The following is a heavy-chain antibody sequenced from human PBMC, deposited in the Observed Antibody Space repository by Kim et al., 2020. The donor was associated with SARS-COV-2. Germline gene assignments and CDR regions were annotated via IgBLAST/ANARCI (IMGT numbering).Heavy chain of an antibody. J-gene: IGHJ6*02. V-gene: IGHV3-13*01. CDR3: ARGGYYDSTPYLVTAGYYYYGMDV. Sequence: GGSLRLSCAASGFTFSSYDMHWVRQATGKGLEWVSAIGTAGDTYYPGSVKGRFTISRENAKNSLYLQMNSLRAGDTAVYYCARGGYYDSTPYLVTAGYYYYGMDVWGQGTTVTVSS. CDR1: GFTFSSYD. D-gene: IGHD3-22*01. CDR2: IGTAGDT.